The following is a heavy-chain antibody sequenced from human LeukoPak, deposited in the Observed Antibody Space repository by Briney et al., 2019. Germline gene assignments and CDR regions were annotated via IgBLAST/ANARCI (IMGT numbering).Heavy chain of an antibody. CDR3: ARASYYGSGSYYNHRGFDP. D-gene: IGHD3-10*01. CDR2: ISAYNGNT. V-gene: IGHV1-18*01. J-gene: IGHJ5*02. CDR1: GYTFTSYG. Sequence: ASVKVSCKASGYTFTSYGISWVRQAPGQGLEWMGWISAYNGNTNYAQKLQGRVTMTTDTSTSTAYMELRSLRSGDTAVYYCARASYYGSGSYYNHRGFDPWGQGALVTVSS.